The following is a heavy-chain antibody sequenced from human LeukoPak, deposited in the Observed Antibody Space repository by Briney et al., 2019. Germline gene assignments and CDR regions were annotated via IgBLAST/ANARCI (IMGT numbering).Heavy chain of an antibody. Sequence: PGGSLRLSCAASGFTFSSYTMSWVRQAPRKGLERVSAISGVGGSTYYADSVKGRFTISRDNSKNTLYLQMNSLRAEDTAVYYCAKDSYYGPGNYYFYFDYWGQGTLVTVSS. J-gene: IGHJ4*02. V-gene: IGHV3-23*01. CDR2: ISGVGGST. D-gene: IGHD3-10*01. CDR3: AKDSYYGPGNYYFYFDY. CDR1: GFTFSSYT.